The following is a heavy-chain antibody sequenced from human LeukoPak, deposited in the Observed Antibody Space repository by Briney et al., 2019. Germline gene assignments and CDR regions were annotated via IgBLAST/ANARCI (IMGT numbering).Heavy chain of an antibody. Sequence: GGSLRLSCAASGFTFSSYAMHWVRQAPGKGLEWVAVISYDGSNKYYADSVKGRFTISRDNSRNTLYLQMNSLRAEDTAVYYCARDRGFHYYYGMDVWGQGTTVTVSS. J-gene: IGHJ6*02. V-gene: IGHV3-30-3*01. CDR2: ISYDGSNK. CDR1: GFTFSSYA. CDR3: ARDRGFHYYYGMDV.